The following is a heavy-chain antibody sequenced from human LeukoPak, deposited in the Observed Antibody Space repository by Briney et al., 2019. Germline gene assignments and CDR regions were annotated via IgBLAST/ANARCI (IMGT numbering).Heavy chain of an antibody. V-gene: IGHV3-21*01. CDR3: VREFQDGSGWLFDY. CDR2: ISSSSSYI. D-gene: IGHD6-19*01. Sequence: XSMXWVRQAPGKXLEWVSSISSSSSYIYYADSVKGRFTISRDNAKNSLYLQMNSLRAEDTAVYYCVREFQDGSGWLFDYWGQGTLVTVSS. CDR1: XS. J-gene: IGHJ4*02.